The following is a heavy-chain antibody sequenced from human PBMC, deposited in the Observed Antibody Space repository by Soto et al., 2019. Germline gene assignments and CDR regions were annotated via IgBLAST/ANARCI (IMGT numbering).Heavy chain of an antibody. CDR2: MNRGGSS. D-gene: IGHD3-16*02. J-gene: IGHJ6*03. V-gene: IGHV4-34*01. Sequence: QVQLHQWGAGLLKPSETLSLTCSVYGESFSGFFWTWFRLPPGQGLEWIGEMNRGGSSNYNPSLKSRVTISVDASKNQFSLTLTSVTAADTGVYFCARRIPGYRHYMDVWGKGTTVTVSS. CDR3: ARRIPGYRHYMDV. CDR1: GESFSGFF.